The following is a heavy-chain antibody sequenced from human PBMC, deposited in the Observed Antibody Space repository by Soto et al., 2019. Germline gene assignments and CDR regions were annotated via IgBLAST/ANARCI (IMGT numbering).Heavy chain of an antibody. CDR2: IRRKANSYTT. D-gene: IGHD6-19*01. CDR1: GLIFSDYH. V-gene: IGHV3-72*01. Sequence: EVPLVESGGGLVQPGGSLRLSCAASGLIFSDYHMDWVRQAPGKGLEWVGRIRRKANSYTTEYAASVKGRFTISRDDSKNSLYLTMNSLKSEDTAVYYCAMLGGWSGGSSGMDVWGQGTTVTVSS. J-gene: IGHJ6*02. CDR3: AMLGGWSGGSSGMDV.